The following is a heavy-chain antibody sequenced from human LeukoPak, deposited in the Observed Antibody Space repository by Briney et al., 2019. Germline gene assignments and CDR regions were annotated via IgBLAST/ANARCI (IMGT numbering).Heavy chain of an antibody. J-gene: IGHJ4*02. CDR1: GYTLTSYD. V-gene: IGHV1-69*04. CDR2: IIPILGIA. Sequence: ASVKVSWKASGYTLTSYDINWVRQATGQGLEWMGRIIPILGIANYAQKFQGRVTITADKSTSTAYMELSSLRSEDTAVYYCARDRYGSGSYYNIELDYWGQGTLVTVSS. D-gene: IGHD3-10*01. CDR3: ARDRYGSGSYYNIELDY.